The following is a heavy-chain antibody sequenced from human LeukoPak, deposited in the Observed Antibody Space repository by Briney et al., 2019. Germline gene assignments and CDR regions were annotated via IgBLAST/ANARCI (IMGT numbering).Heavy chain of an antibody. V-gene: IGHV1-8*02. CDR2: MNPNSGNT. D-gene: IGHD5-18*01. Sequence: GASVKVSCKASGYTFSTYYMHWVRQAPGQGLEWMGWMNPNSGNTGYAQKFQGRVTMTRNTSISTAYMELSSLRSEDTAVYYCARDNGGTAMAYYYYYYVDVWGKGTTVTISS. J-gene: IGHJ6*03. CDR1: GYTFSTYY. CDR3: ARDNGGTAMAYYYYYYVDV.